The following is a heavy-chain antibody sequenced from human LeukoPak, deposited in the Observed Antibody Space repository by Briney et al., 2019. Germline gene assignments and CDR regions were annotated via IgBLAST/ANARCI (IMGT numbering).Heavy chain of an antibody. CDR3: ARGAGIVVVPAAIQGATAMVKDCYYYYMDV. Sequence: ASVKVSCKASGYTFTSYDINWVRQATGQGLEWMGWMNPNSGNTGYAQKFQGRVTMTRNTSISTAYMELSSLRSEDTAVYYCARGAGIVVVPAAIQGATAMVKDCYYYYMDVWGKGTTVTVSS. J-gene: IGHJ6*03. D-gene: IGHD2-2*02. V-gene: IGHV1-8*01. CDR1: GYTFTSYD. CDR2: MNPNSGNT.